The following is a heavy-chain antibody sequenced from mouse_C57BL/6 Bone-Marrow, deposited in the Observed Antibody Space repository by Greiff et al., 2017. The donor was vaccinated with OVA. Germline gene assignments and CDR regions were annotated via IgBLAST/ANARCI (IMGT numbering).Heavy chain of an antibody. Sequence: QVQLQQSGPELVKPGASVKISCKASGCAFSISWMNWVKPRPGMGLEWIGRIYPGDGDTNYNGKFKGKATLPADKSSRTAYMQVSSLTSEDYAVYYCARWVITTVVAFDYWGQGTTLTVSS. CDR1: GCAFSISW. CDR3: ARWVITTVVAFDY. J-gene: IGHJ2*01. CDR2: IYPGDGDT. V-gene: IGHV1-82*01. D-gene: IGHD1-1*01.